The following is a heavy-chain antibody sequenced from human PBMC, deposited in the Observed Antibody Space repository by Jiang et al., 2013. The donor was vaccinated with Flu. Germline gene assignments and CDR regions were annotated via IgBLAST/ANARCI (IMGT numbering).Heavy chain of an antibody. CDR3: ARDSQLNWGHPSYDY. D-gene: IGHD7-27*01. CDR2: FNPDNGAA. Sequence: VQLVESATEVKKSGASVRVSCKASGYTFRDYHLHWVRQAPGQGLEWMGDFNPDNGAAKYAQNFQGRVTMTRDTSISTAFMELSGLRSDDTAVYYCARDSQLNWGHPSYDYWGQGSLVTVSS. CDR1: GYTFRDYH. V-gene: IGHV1-2*02. J-gene: IGHJ4*02.